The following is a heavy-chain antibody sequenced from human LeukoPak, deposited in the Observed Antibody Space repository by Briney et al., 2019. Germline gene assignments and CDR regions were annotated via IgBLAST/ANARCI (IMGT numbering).Heavy chain of an antibody. CDR3: AREGTSSGWYPFDY. CDR1: GFTVSSNY. CDR2: IYSGGST. D-gene: IGHD6-19*01. Sequence: GGSLRLSCAASGFTVSSNYMSWLREAPGRGVEGVSVIYSGGSTYYADSVKGRFTISRDNSKNTLFLQMNSLRADGTAVSYVAREGTSSGWYPFDYCGPGTMVTVSP. J-gene: IGHJ4*02. V-gene: IGHV3-53*01.